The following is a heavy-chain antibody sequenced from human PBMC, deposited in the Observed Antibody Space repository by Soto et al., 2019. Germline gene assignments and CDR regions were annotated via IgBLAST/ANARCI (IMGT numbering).Heavy chain of an antibody. Sequence: SLTCTVSGGXMSSYYWSWIRKPPGKGLEWIGYIYYSGSTNYNPSPKSRVTISVDTSKNQFSLKLTSVTAADTAVYYCARASMTTIAMDVWGRGTTVTVSS. D-gene: IGHD4-17*01. CDR1: GGXMSSYY. CDR2: IYYSGST. V-gene: IGHV4-59*01. CDR3: ARASMTTIAMDV. J-gene: IGHJ6*02.